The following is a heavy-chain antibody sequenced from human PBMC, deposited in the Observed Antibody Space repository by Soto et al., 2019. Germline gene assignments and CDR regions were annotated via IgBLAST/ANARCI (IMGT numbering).Heavy chain of an antibody. J-gene: IGHJ4*02. D-gene: IGHD1-26*01. CDR2: IFNSGTT. CDR1: GASTVSHYH. CDR3: ALALGPTTGLDY. Sequence: QVQLQESGPGLVKPSQTLSLTCSVSGASTVSHYHWTWIRQPPGKGLEWMGYIFNSGTTFYNPSLTSRLSISMDMSGNHFSLELRSVTAADTAVYYCALALGPTTGLDYWGQGTLVTVSS. V-gene: IGHV4-31*02.